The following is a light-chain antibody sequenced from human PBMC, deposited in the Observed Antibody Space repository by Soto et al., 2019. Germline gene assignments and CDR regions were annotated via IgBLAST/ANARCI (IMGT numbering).Light chain of an antibody. Sequence: EIVLTQSPGTLSVSPGERATLSCRASQSVSSTLAWYQQKPGQAPRLLIYGASTRATGIPARFSGSGSGTEFTLTISSLQSEDFAVYYCQQYNNWWTFGQGTKVDIK. CDR3: QQYNNWWT. V-gene: IGKV3-15*01. CDR2: GAS. CDR1: QSVSST. J-gene: IGKJ1*01.